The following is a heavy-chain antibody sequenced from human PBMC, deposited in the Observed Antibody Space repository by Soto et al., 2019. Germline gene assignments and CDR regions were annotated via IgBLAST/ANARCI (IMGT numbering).Heavy chain of an antibody. CDR2: IDPSDSYT. CDR1: GYSFTSYW. J-gene: IGHJ5*02. V-gene: IGHV5-10-1*01. D-gene: IGHD6-19*01. Sequence: PGESLKISCKGSGYSFTSYWISWVRQMPGKGLEWMGRIDPSDSYTNYSPSFQGHVTISADKSISTAYLQWSSLKASDTAMYYCARHAGGRYNWFGPWGQGTLVTVSS. CDR3: ARHAGGRYNWFGP.